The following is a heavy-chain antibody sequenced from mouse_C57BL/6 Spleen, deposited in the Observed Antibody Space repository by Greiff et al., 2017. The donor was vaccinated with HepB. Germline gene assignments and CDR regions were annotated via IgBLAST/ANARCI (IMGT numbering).Heavy chain of an antibody. V-gene: IGHV5-17*01. D-gene: IGHD2-3*01. Sequence: EVKLVESGGGLVKPGGSLKLSCAASGFTFSDYGMHWVRQAPEKGLEWVAYISSGSSTIYYADTVKGRFTISRDNAKNTLFLQMTSLRSEDTAMYYCARTGLLRLYYFDYWGQGTTLTVSS. CDR2: ISSGSSTI. CDR3: ARTGLLRLYYFDY. CDR1: GFTFSDYG. J-gene: IGHJ2*01.